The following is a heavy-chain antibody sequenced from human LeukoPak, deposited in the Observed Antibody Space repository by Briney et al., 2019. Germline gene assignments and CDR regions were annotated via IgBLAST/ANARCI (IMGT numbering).Heavy chain of an antibody. J-gene: IGHJ6*02. CDR1: GXTFSAYW. Sequence: GGSLRLSCAASGXTFSAYWMHWVRQAPGKGLLWVSRINSDGTSTNYADSVRGRFTISRDNAKTTLYLQMKSLRAEDTAVYYCARGLDYYAMDVWGQGTTVAISS. CDR2: INSDGTST. V-gene: IGHV3-74*01. CDR3: ARGLDYYAMDV.